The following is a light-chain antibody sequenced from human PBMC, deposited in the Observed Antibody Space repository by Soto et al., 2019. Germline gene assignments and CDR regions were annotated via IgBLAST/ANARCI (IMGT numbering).Light chain of an antibody. CDR2: AAS. CDR3: KKYDTAPLT. Sequence: DIQVTQSPSSLSASVGDRVTITCRASRAINYDLAWYQQKPGKVPKLLISAASTLHSGVPSRFSGSGSGTDFTLTISSLQPEDVATYFCKKYDTAPLTFGGGTKVDIK. CDR1: RAINYD. J-gene: IGKJ4*01. V-gene: IGKV1-27*01.